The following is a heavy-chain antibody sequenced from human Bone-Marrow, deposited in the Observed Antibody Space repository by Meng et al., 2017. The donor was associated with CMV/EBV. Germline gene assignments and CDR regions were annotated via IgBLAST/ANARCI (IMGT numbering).Heavy chain of an antibody. V-gene: IGHV3-21*01. D-gene: IGHD6-19*01. CDR1: GFTFSGYW. J-gene: IGHJ6*02. CDR3: AKEYRGQWLYYGMDV. Sequence: GESLKIPCSASGFTFSGYWMSWVRQAPGKGLEWVSSISGASTYIYYAAPVEGRFTISRNNAKHSVYLQINNLRVSDTAIYYCAKEYRGQWLYYGMDVWGQGTTVTVSS. CDR2: ISGASTYI.